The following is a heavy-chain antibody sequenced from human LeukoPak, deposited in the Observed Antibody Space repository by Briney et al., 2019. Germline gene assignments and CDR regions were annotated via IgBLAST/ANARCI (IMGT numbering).Heavy chain of an antibody. Sequence: ASVKVSCKASGYTFTSYDINWVRQATGQGLEWMGWMNPNSGNTDYAQKLQGRVTMTTDTSTSTAYMELRSLRSDDTAVYYCARGVPAAIIGWFDPWGQGTLVTVSS. D-gene: IGHD2-2*01. V-gene: IGHV1-8*02. CDR1: GYTFTSYD. J-gene: IGHJ5*02. CDR3: ARGVPAAIIGWFDP. CDR2: MNPNSGNT.